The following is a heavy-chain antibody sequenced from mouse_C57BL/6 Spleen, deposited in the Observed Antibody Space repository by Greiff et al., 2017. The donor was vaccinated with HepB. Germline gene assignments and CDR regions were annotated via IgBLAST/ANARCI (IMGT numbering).Heavy chain of an antibody. V-gene: IGHV1-55*01. CDR1: GYTFTSYW. CDR2: IYPGSGST. D-gene: IGHD1-1*01. J-gene: IGHJ3*01. Sequence: QVQLKQPGAELVKPGASVKMSCKASGYTFTSYWITWVKQRPGQGLEWIGDIYPGSGSTNYNEKFKSKATLTVDTSSSTAYMQLSSLTSEDSAVYYCARSGGSSPDRFAYWGQGTLVTVSA. CDR3: ARSGGSSPDRFAY.